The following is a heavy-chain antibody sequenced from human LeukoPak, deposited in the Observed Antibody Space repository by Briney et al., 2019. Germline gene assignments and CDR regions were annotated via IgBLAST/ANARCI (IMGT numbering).Heavy chain of an antibody. V-gene: IGHV4-34*01. CDR2: INHSGST. CDR3: MSNYLQGGYYFNS. D-gene: IGHD2/OR15-2a*01. Sequence: SETLSLTCAVYGGSFSGYYWSWIRQPPGKWLEWVGEINHSGSTNYNPSLKSRVTISVDTSKNQFSLKLSSVTAADTAVYYCMSNYLQGGYYFNSWGQGTLVTVSS. CDR1: GGSFSGYY. J-gene: IGHJ4*02.